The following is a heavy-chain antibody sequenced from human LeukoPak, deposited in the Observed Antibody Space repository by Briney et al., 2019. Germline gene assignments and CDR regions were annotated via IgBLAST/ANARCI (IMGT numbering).Heavy chain of an antibody. J-gene: IGHJ4*02. CDR2: IYSSGST. Sequence: PSETLSLTCTVSGGSVSTGEYWSWLRQAPGKGLEWIGYIYSSGSTYRNPSPQSRVTISVDTSKNQFSLKVTSVTAAHTAVYYSARALGYNYGGFLAYWGQGTLATVSS. CDR1: GGSVSTGEY. V-gene: IGHV4-30-4*01. CDR3: ARALGYNYGGFLAY. D-gene: IGHD5-18*01.